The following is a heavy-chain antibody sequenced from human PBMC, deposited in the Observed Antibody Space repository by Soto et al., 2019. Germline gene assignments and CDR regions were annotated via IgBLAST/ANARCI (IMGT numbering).Heavy chain of an antibody. CDR3: AKDPRAYSTHMGYFSDH. V-gene: IGHV3-23*01. D-gene: IGHD6-13*01. J-gene: IGHJ4*02. CDR1: GVTVSRHA. CDR2: LDAGDTT. Sequence: EVQLLESGGNLVQPGGSLRLSCAASGVTVSRHAMSWVRQAPGEGLEWVSTLDAGDTTYYADSVKGRFTISRDNARNTLSLQMNSLRVEDTAVYYCAKDPRAYSTHMGYFSDHWGQGTLVTVSS.